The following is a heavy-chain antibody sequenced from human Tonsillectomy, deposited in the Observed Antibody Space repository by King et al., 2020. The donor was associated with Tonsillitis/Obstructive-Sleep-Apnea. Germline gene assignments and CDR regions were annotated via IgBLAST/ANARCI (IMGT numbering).Heavy chain of an antibody. J-gene: IGHJ4*02. V-gene: IGHV3-30*18. CDR1: GFTFGSYG. Sequence: VQLVESGGGVVQPGRSLRLSCAASGFTFGSYGMHWVRQAPGKGLEWVAVISYDGSNKYYADSVKGRFTISRDNSKNTLYLQMNSLRAEDTAVYYCAKEDDSSGLTYFDSWGQGTQVTVSS. CDR3: AKEDDSSGLTYFDS. CDR2: ISYDGSNK. D-gene: IGHD6-19*01.